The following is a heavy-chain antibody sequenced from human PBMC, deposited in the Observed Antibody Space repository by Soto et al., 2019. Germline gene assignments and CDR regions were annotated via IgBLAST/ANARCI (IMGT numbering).Heavy chain of an antibody. CDR1: GFTFENFG. D-gene: IGHD1-26*01. V-gene: IGHV3-23*01. CDR2: ISGSGLNK. Sequence: GGSLRLSCADSGFTFENFGMSWVRQAPGKGLEWISSISGSGLNKYYADSVKGRFTISRDNSKNTVYLELSNLRAEDTAVYHCAKNQGVELVPLATVDWFDPWGQGSVVTVSS. CDR3: AKNQGVELVPLATVDWFDP. J-gene: IGHJ5*02.